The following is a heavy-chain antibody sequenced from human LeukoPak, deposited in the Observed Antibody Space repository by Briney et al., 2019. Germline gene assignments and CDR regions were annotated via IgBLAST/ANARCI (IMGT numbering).Heavy chain of an antibody. CDR1: GGSISSYY. D-gene: IGHD3-3*01. Sequence: PSETLSLTCTVSGGSISSYYWSWIRQPPGKGLEWIGYIYYSGSTNYNPSLKSRVTISVDTSKNQFSLKLSSVTAADTAVYYCARLSSEWFRNYYYYYYMDVWGKGTTVTVSS. V-gene: IGHV4-59*01. J-gene: IGHJ6*03. CDR3: ARLSSEWFRNYYYYYYMDV. CDR2: IYYSGST.